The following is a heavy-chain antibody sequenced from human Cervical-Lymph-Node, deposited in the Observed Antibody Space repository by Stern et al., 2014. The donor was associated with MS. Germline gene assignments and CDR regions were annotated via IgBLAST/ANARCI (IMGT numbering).Heavy chain of an antibody. CDR1: GFSLVTSGVR. Sequence: ESGPALVKPTQTLTLTCTFSGFSLVTSGVRVSWLRQPPGQALEWLARIDWNDKTFYNTSLMTRLTISKDTSKNQVVLTMNNVDPVDTATYYCARMMGSGYRHYFDYWGQGTPVTVS. D-gene: IGHD3-3*01. CDR3: ARMMGSGYRHYFDY. V-gene: IGHV2-70*04. CDR2: IDWNDKT. J-gene: IGHJ4*02.